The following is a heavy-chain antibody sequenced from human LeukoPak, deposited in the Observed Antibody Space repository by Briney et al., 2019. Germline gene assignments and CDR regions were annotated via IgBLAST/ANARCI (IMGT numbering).Heavy chain of an antibody. CDR2: IKQDGSEK. D-gene: IGHD3-22*01. Sequence: GGSLRLSCAASGFTFSSYWMSWVRQAPGKGLERVANIKQDGSEKYFVDSMKGRFTISRDNAKNSLYLQMNSLRAEDTAVYYCARVHDSSGYYQYYFDYWGQGTLVTVSS. J-gene: IGHJ4*02. V-gene: IGHV3-7*01. CDR1: GFTFSSYW. CDR3: ARVHDSSGYYQYYFDY.